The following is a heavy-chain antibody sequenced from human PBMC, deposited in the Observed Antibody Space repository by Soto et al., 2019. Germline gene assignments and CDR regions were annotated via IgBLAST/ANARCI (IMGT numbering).Heavy chain of an antibody. CDR3: ARQAVAGTFHWFDP. J-gene: IGHJ5*02. D-gene: IGHD6-19*01. CDR2: INHSGST. V-gene: IGHV4-34*01. CDR1: GGSFSGYY. Sequence: SETLSLTCAVYGGSFSGYYWSWIRQPPGKGLEWIGEINHSGSTNYNPSLKSRVTISVDTSKNQFSLKLSSVTAADTAVYYCARQAVAGTFHWFDPWGQGTLVTVSS.